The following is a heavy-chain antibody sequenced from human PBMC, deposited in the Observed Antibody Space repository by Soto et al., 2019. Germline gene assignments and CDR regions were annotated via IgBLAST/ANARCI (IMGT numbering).Heavy chain of an antibody. CDR1: GGSISSYY. D-gene: IGHD3-3*01. CDR3: ARAYYDFWTGYWRWFDP. V-gene: IGHV4-34*01. CDR2: INHSGST. Sequence: SETLSLTCTVSGGSISSYYRSWIRQPPGKGMEWIGEINHSGSTNYNPSLKCRVTIRVDTSKNQFSLKLSPVTAADTAVYYCARAYYDFWTGYWRWFDPWGQGTLVTVSS. J-gene: IGHJ5*02.